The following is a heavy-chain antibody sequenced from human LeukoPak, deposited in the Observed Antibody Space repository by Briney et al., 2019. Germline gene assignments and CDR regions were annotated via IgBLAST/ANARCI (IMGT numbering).Heavy chain of an antibody. J-gene: IGHJ4*02. CDR2: IYWDDDK. V-gene: IGHV2-5*02. Sequence: SGPTLVKPTQTLTLTCTFSGFSFSTTEVGVGWIRQPPGKALEWLAIIYWDDDKHYSPSLKSRLTITKDTSKNQVVLTMTNMDHVDTATYYGARRMYAAGSHFDYWGQGALVTVSS. CDR3: ARRMYAAGSHFDY. D-gene: IGHD3-10*01. CDR1: GFSFSTTEVG.